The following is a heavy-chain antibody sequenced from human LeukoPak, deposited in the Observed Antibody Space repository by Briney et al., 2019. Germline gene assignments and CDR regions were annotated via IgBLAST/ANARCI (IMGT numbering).Heavy chain of an antibody. J-gene: IGHJ3*02. CDR3: ARDGYSYGYGAFDI. CDR1: GGSISSYY. V-gene: IGHV4-59*01. D-gene: IGHD5-18*01. CDR2: IYYSGST. Sequence: SETLSLTCTVSGGSISSYYWSWIRQPPGRGLEWIGYIYYSGSTYYNPSLKSRVTTSVDTSKNQFSLKLSSVTTADTAVYYCARDGYSYGYGAFDIWGQGQWSPSLQ.